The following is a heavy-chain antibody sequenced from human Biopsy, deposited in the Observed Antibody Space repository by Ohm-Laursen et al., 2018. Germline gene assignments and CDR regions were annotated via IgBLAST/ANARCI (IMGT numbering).Heavy chain of an antibody. J-gene: IGHJ6*02. CDR2: IYYSGST. D-gene: IGHD2/OR15-2a*01. CDR1: GDSISSDF. Sequence: SDTLSLTWPVSGDSISSDFWSWIRQTPGKGLEWIGYIYYSGSTNYNPSLKSRVTISVDTSKNQFSLRLNSVTAADTAVYYCARATNSTGWPYYYFYGMDVWGQGTTVTVSS. CDR3: ARATNSTGWPYYYFYGMDV. V-gene: IGHV4-59*07.